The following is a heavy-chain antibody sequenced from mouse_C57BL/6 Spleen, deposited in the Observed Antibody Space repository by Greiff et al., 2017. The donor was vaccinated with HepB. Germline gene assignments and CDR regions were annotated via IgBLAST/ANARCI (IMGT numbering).Heavy chain of an antibody. D-gene: IGHD4-1*02. CDR1: GYTFTDYE. CDR3: TPTGTPY. V-gene: IGHV1-15*01. J-gene: IGHJ3*01. CDR2: IDPETGGT. Sequence: VQLQQSGAELVRPGASVTLSCKASGYTFTDYEMHWVKQTPVHGLEWIGAIDPETGGTAYNQKFKGKAILTADKSSSTAYMELRSLTSEDSAFYYCTPTGTPYWGQGTLVTVSA.